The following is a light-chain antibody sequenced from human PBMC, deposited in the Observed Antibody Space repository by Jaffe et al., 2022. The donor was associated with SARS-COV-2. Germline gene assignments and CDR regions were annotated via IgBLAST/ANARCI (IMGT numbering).Light chain of an antibody. J-gene: IGLJ1*01. CDR1: SSDVGAYNY. Sequence: QSALTQPASVSGSPGQSITISCSGTSSDVGAYNYVSWYQQHPGKAPKLMIYDVSNRPSGVSNRFSGSKSGNTASLTISGLRAEDEADFYCSSYTTNSTYVFATGTKVTVL. CDR3: SSYTTNSTYV. CDR2: DVS. V-gene: IGLV2-14*01.